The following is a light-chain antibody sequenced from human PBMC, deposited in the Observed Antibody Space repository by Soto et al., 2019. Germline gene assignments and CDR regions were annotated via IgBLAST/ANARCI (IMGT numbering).Light chain of an antibody. J-gene: IGKJ3*01. CDR2: GAS. V-gene: IGKV3-15*01. CDR3: QQYNNWPFT. Sequence: EIVMTQSPATLSVSPGERATLSCRASQSVSSNLAWYQQKPGQAPRLLIYGASTRATGIPARFSASGSWTEFTLTISSLQSEDFAVYYCQQYNNWPFTFGPGTKVDIK. CDR1: QSVSSN.